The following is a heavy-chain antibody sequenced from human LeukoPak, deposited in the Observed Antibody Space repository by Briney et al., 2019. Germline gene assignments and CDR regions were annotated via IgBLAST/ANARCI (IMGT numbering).Heavy chain of an antibody. J-gene: IGHJ4*02. V-gene: IGHV3-48*03. Sequence: PGGSLRLSCAASGFTFSSYEMNWVRQAPGKGLEWISYISSSSSTIYYADSVKGRFTISRDNAKNSLYRQMNSLRAEDTAVYYCARERELRQSDYWGQGTQVTVSS. CDR1: GFTFSSYE. CDR3: ARERELRQSDY. CDR2: ISSSSSTI. D-gene: IGHD1-7*01.